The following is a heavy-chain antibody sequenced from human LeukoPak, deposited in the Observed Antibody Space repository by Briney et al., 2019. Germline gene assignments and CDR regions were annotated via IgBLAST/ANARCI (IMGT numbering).Heavy chain of an antibody. CDR3: ARDRNTDFWSGYYTNYFDY. V-gene: IGHV3-74*01. Sequence: GGSLRLSCAASGFTFSNYWMHWVRQAPGKGLVWVSRINSDGINTSYADSVKGRFTISRDNAKNSLYLQMNSLRAEDTAVYYCARDRNTDFWSGYYTNYFDYWGQGTLVTVSS. CDR1: GFTFSNYW. J-gene: IGHJ4*02. CDR2: INSDGINT. D-gene: IGHD3-3*01.